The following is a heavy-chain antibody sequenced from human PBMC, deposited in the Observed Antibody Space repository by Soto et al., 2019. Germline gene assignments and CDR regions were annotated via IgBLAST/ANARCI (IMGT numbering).Heavy chain of an antibody. D-gene: IGHD1-1*01. Sequence: EVQLVQSGAEVKKPGESLQISCKGSGYSFTSYWIGWVRQMPGKGLEWMGIIYPGDSDTRYSPSFQGQVTISADKSISTAYLQWSSLKASDTAMYYCASTKQYNWNDVDTYGMDVWGQGTTVTVSS. J-gene: IGHJ6*02. CDR1: GYSFTSYW. CDR2: IYPGDSDT. V-gene: IGHV5-51*01. CDR3: ASTKQYNWNDVDTYGMDV.